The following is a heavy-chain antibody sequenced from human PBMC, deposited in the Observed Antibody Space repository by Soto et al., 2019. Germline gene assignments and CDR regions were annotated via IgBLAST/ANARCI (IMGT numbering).Heavy chain of an antibody. CDR2: MNPNSGNT. D-gene: IGHD3-10*01. CDR3: ARGLTTMVRGVIINWFDP. Sequence: ASVKVSCKASGYTFTSYDINWVRQATGQGLEWMGWMNPNSGNTGYAQKFQGRVTMTRNTSISTAYMELSSLRSEDTAVYYCARGLTTMVRGVIINWFDPWGQGTRVTVSS. CDR1: GYTFTSYD. J-gene: IGHJ5*02. V-gene: IGHV1-8*01.